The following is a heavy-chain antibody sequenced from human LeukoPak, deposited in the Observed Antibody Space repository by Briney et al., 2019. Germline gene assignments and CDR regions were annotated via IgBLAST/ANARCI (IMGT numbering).Heavy chain of an antibody. CDR1: GYTFTSYA. V-gene: IGHV1-3*01. Sequence: ASVKVSCTASGYTFTSYAMHWVRQAPGQRLEWMGWINAGNGNTKYSQKFQGRVTITRDTSASTAYMELSSLRSEDTAVYYCARLNSDYDFWSGSVYGMDVWGQGTTVTVSS. D-gene: IGHD3-3*01. CDR3: ARLNSDYDFWSGSVYGMDV. CDR2: INAGNGNT. J-gene: IGHJ6*02.